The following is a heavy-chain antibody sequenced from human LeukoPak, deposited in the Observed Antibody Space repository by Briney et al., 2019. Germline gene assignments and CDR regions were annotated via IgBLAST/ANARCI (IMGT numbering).Heavy chain of an antibody. CDR1: GGSISSGGYY. CDR3: ARVARNYYDSSGYLDY. D-gene: IGHD3-22*01. J-gene: IGHJ4*02. V-gene: IGHV4-31*03. Sequence: SETLSVTCTVSGGSISSGGYYWSWIRQHPGKGLEWIGDIYYSGSTYYNPSLKSRVTISVDTSKNQFSLKLSSVTAADTAVYYCARVARNYYDSSGYLDYWGQGTLVTVSS. CDR2: IYYSGST.